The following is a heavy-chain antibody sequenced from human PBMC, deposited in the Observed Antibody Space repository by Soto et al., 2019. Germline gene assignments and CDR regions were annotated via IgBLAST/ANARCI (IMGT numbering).Heavy chain of an antibody. CDR2: IFWNDDK. D-gene: IGHD2-15*01. Sequence: SGPTLANPTQTLTLTCTFSGFSLTTSGVGVAWIGQPSGKALEWLTVIFWNDDKQYSPSLKSMLTITKDTPKNQVVLTMTNMDPADTATYYGVRRPIKTPRQVVNRFDPWGQGTLVTVSS. V-gene: IGHV2-5*01. CDR3: VRRPIKTPRQVVNRFDP. CDR1: GFSLTTSGVG. J-gene: IGHJ5*02.